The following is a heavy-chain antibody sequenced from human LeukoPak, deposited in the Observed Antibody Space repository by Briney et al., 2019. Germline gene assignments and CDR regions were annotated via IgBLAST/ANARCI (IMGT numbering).Heavy chain of an antibody. CDR3: AKHRSGIAASGSNY. CDR1: EFTFSSYA. V-gene: IGHV3-23*01. Sequence: GGSLRLSCAASEFTFSSYAMSWVRQAPGKGLEWVSVTVIGGSGGTSGDSTYYADSVKGRFTISRDDSNNTLYLQMNNLRVEDTAVYYCAKHRSGIAASGSNYWGQGTLVSVSS. D-gene: IGHD6-13*01. J-gene: IGHJ4*02. CDR2: IGGSGGTSGDST.